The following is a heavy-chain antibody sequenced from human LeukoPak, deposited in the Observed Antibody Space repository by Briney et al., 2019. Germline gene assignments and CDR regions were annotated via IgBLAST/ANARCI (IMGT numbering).Heavy chain of an antibody. Sequence: PGGSLRLSCAASGFTFSSYAMSWVRQAPGKGLEWVSAISGSGGSTYYADSVKGRSTISRDNSKNTLYLQMNSLRAEDTAVYYCAKDYQSESGELLLGYYFDYWGQGTLVTVSS. J-gene: IGHJ4*02. CDR2: ISGSGGST. V-gene: IGHV3-23*01. CDR3: AKDYQSESGELLLGYYFDY. D-gene: IGHD3-10*01. CDR1: GFTFSSYA.